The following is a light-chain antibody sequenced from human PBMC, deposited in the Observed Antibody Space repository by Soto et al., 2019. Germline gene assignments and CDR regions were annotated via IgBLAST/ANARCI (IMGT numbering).Light chain of an antibody. CDR1: QSVSSY. V-gene: IGKV3-11*01. J-gene: IGKJ4*01. CDR3: QQRSNWPPLT. CDR2: DAS. Sequence: EIVLTQSPATLSLSPGERATLSCRASQSVSSYLAWYQQKPGQAPRLLIYDASNGATGIPARFSGSGSGTDFTLTISSLEPEDFAVYYCQQRSNWPPLTFGGGTKVDIK.